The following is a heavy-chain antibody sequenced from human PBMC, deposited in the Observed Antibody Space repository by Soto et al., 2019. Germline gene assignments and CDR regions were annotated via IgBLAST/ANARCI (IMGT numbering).Heavy chain of an antibody. CDR2: IGWNSGTI. CDR1: GFTFDDYA. V-gene: IGHV3-9*01. J-gene: IGHJ4*02. Sequence: EVQLVESGGGLVQSGRSLRLSCAASGFTFDDYAMHSVRQAPGKGLEWVSGIGWNSGTIGYADAVEGRFTISRDNARNSLYLQMNSLRGEDTALYFCTKDAWSSSLRARFDYWGQGTLVTVSS. CDR3: TKDAWSSSLRARFDY. D-gene: IGHD6-6*01.